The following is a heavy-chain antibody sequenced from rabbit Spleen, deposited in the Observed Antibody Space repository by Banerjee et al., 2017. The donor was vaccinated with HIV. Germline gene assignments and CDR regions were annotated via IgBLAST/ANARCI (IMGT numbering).Heavy chain of an antibody. CDR2: IYTGSSGYT. V-gene: IGHV1S45*01. J-gene: IGHJ4*01. Sequence: QDQLVESGGDLVKPEGSLTLTCTASGFDLSSRYRICWVRQAPGKGLEWIACIYTGSSGYTYYTSWAKGRFTISKTSSTTVTLQMTSLTAADTATYFCGRQLLNSDTFYFNLWGPGTLVTVS. D-gene: IGHD1-1*01. CDR1: GFDLSSRYR. CDR3: GRQLLNSDTFYFNL.